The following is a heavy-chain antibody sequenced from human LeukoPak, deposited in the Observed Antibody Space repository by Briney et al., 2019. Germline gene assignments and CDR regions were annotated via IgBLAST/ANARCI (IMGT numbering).Heavy chain of an antibody. CDR2: INPNSGGT. V-gene: IGHV1-2*06. J-gene: IGHJ6*03. CDR3: ARVTYYYYYMDV. CDR1: GYTFTGYY. Sequence: ASVKVSCKASGYTFTGYYMHWVRQAPGQGLEWMGRINPNSGGTNYAQKFQGRVTMTRDTSISTAYMELSRLRSDDTAVYYCARVTYYYYYMDVWGKGTTFTVSS.